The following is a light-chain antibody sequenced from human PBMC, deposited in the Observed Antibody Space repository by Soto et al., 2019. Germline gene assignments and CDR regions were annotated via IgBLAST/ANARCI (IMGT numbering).Light chain of an antibody. Sequence: QSVLTQPASVSGSPGQSITISCTGTSSDVGGYNHVSWYQQHPGKAPKLMIYDVTDRPSGVSTRFSGSKSGNTASLAISGLQAEDDADYYCNSYTSTNTLVFGGGTKLTVL. V-gene: IGLV2-14*03. CDR3: NSYTSTNTLV. J-gene: IGLJ2*01. CDR1: SSDVGGYNH. CDR2: DVT.